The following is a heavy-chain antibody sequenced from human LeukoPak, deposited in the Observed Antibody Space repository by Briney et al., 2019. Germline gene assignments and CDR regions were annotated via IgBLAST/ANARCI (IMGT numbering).Heavy chain of an antibody. CDR2: IIPIFGTA. J-gene: IGHJ5*01. Sequence: GASVKVSYKASGGTFSIYAINWGRQAPGQGLQWMGGIIPIFGTASYAQNFQGRVTITADESTSTAYMELTSLRFEDTAVYYCAREPQYSTPWLNWFDPWGQGTLVTVSS. V-gene: IGHV1-69*01. CDR3: AREPQYSTPWLNWFDP. D-gene: IGHD6-6*01. CDR1: GGTFSIYA.